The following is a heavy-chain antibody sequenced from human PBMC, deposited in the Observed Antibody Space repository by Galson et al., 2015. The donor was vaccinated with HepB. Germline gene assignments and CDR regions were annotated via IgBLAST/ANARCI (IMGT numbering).Heavy chain of an antibody. CDR1: GYTFTSYA. J-gene: IGHJ6*02. V-gene: IGHV1-3*01. Sequence: SVKVSCKASGYTFTSYAIHWVRQAPGQRLEWMGWINAGNGNTKYSQKFQGRVTITRDTSASTAYMELSSLRSEDTAVYYCAREMRGITIFGVVTHMDVWGQGTTVTVSS. CDR2: INAGNGNT. CDR3: AREMRGITIFGVVTHMDV. D-gene: IGHD3-3*01.